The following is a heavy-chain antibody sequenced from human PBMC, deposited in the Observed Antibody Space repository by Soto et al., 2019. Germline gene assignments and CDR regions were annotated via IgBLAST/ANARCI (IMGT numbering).Heavy chain of an antibody. CDR1: GYSFTSYW. V-gene: IGHV5-10-1*01. Sequence: GESLKISCKGSGYSFTSYWISWVRQMPGNGLERMGRIAPRDSDTNYSPSFQGHVTISADTSITTAYLQWSSLKASDTAMYDCARLKGSGWGGMDVWGQGTTVTVSS. D-gene: IGHD3-10*01. CDR2: IAPRDSDT. J-gene: IGHJ6*02. CDR3: ARLKGSGWGGMDV.